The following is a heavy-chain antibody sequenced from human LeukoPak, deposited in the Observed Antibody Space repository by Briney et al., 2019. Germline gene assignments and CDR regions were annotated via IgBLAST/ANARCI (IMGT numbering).Heavy chain of an antibody. J-gene: IGHJ6*04. CDR1: GFTFSSYG. CDR3: AKDQGYCSGGSCYPWNGMDV. CDR2: ISYDGSNK. D-gene: IGHD2-15*01. V-gene: IGHV3-30*18. Sequence: GRSLRLSCAASGFTFSSYGMHWVRQAPGKGLEWVAVISYDGSNKYYADSVKGRFTISRDNSKNTLYLQMNSLRAEDTAVHYCAKDQGYCSGGSCYPWNGMDVWGKGTTVTVSS.